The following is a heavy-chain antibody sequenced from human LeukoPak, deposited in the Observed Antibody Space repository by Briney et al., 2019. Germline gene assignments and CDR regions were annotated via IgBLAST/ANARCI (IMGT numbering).Heavy chain of an antibody. J-gene: IGHJ4*02. V-gene: IGHV3-11*01. CDR3: ARRRDYFDY. CDR1: GGSLTTHY. CDR2: NSSSGGNI. Sequence: LSLTCNVSGGSLTTHYWSWVRQSPDKGLEWISYNSSSGGNIYFADAVKGRFTMSRDNARGSLYLQMNSLRADDTAIYYCARRRDYFDYWGQGTLVTVSS.